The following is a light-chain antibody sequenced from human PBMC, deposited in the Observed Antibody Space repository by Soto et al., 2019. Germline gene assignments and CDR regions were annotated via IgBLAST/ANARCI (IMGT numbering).Light chain of an antibody. CDR2: AAS. CDR3: QQIYSAPLT. Sequence: QMTQSPSSLSASVGDRVTITCRASQSITTYLNWYRQKPGKAPKLLIYAASSLQSGVPSRFSGSGSETEFTLSISSLQPVDFATYFCQQIYSAPLTFGGGTKVEIK. J-gene: IGKJ4*01. V-gene: IGKV1-39*01. CDR1: QSITTY.